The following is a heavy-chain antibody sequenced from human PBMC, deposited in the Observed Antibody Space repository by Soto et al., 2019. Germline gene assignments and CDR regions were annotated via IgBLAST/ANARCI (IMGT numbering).Heavy chain of an antibody. CDR1: GDSVSSNSTA. CDR2: TYYRSKWYN. CDR3: AREIRGLITPLYNWFDP. V-gene: IGHV6-1*01. Sequence: SQTLSLTCAISGDSVSSNSTAWNWIRQSPSRGLEWLGRTYYRSKWYNDYAVSVKSRITITPDTSKNQFSLQLNSVTPEDTAAYYCAREIRGLITPLYNWFDPWGQGTLVPSPQ. J-gene: IGHJ5*02. D-gene: IGHD3-10*01.